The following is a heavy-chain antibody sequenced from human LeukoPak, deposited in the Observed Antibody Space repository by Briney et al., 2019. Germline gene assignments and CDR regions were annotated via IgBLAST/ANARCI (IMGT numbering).Heavy chain of an antibody. Sequence: GGSLRLSCAASGFTFSDYYMSWIRQAPGKGLEWVSYISSSSSTIYYADSVKGRFAISRDNAKNSLYLQMTSLRAEHTAVYSCARVRSRWSTGHLDYWGQGTLVTVSS. CDR2: ISSSSSTI. V-gene: IGHV3-11*01. D-gene: IGHD6-13*01. CDR3: ARVRSRWSTGHLDY. CDR1: GFTFSDYY. J-gene: IGHJ4*02.